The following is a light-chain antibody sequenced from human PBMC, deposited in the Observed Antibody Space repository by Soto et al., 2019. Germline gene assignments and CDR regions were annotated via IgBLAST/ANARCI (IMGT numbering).Light chain of an antibody. CDR3: SSYAGSNIFV. CDR1: SSDIGGYNY. V-gene: IGLV2-8*01. Sequence: QSALTQPPSASGSPGQSVTISCTGTSSDIGGYNYVSWYQQHPGKAPKLMIYEVSKRPSGVPDRFSGSKSGNTASLTVSGXXXEXEADYYCSSYAGSNIFVFGTGTKLTVL. J-gene: IGLJ1*01. CDR2: EVS.